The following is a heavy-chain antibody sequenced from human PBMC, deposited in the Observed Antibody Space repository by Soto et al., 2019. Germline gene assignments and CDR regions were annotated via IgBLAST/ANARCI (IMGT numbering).Heavy chain of an antibody. D-gene: IGHD2-15*01. CDR3: AKDLDQWSVVAATPSE. J-gene: IGHJ4*02. V-gene: IGHV3-30*18. CDR2: ISYDGSNK. Sequence: GGSLRLSCAGSGFTFISYGMHWVRQAPGKGLEWVAVISYDGSNKYYADSVKGRFTISRDNSKNTLYLQMNSLRAEDTAVYYCAKDLDQWSVVAATPSEWGQGTLVTVSS. CDR1: GFTFISYG.